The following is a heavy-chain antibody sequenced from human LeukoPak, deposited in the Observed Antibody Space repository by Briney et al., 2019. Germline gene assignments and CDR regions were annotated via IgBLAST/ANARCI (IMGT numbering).Heavy chain of an antibody. D-gene: IGHD2-2*02. CDR3: AKDSDYTIDY. Sequence: PGGSLRLSCAASGFTFSSYWMSWVRQAPGKGLEWVANIKQDGSEKYYVDSVKGRFTISRDNSKNSLYLQMNSLTTEDTALYFCAKDSDYTIDYWGQGTLVTVSS. CDR1: GFTFSSYW. CDR2: IKQDGSEK. V-gene: IGHV3-7*03. J-gene: IGHJ4*02.